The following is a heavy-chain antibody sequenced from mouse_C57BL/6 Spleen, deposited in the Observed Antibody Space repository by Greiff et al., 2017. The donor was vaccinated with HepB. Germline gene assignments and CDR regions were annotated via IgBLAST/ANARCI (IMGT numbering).Heavy chain of an antibody. D-gene: IGHD2-5*01. CDR2: IHPSDSDT. V-gene: IGHV1-74*01. J-gene: IGHJ4*01. Sequence: QVQLQQPGAELVKPGASVKVSCKASGYTFTSYWMHWVKQRPGQGLEWIGRIHPSDSDTNYNQKFKGKATLTVDKSSSTAYMQLSLTSEVSAVYYCAIGGYYSNYYAMDYWGQGTSVTVSS. CDR1: GYTFTSYW. CDR3: AIGGYYSNYYAMDY.